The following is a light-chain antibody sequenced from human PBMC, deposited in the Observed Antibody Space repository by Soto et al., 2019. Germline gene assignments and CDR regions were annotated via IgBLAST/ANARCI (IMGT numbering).Light chain of an antibody. CDR3: CSYAGPYTWV. Sequence: QSALTQPASVSGSPGQSITIYCTGTSSDVGGYNLVSWYQHHPGKAPKVMIYEDSERPSGVSNRFAGSKSGNTASLTISGLQAGDAADYYCCSYAGPYTWVFGGGAKLTVL. V-gene: IGLV2-23*01. CDR2: EDS. CDR1: SSDVGGYNL. J-gene: IGLJ3*02.